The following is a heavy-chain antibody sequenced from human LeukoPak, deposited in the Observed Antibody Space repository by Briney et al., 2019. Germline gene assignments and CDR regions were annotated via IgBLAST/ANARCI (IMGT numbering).Heavy chain of an antibody. D-gene: IGHD6-13*01. CDR2: IYPADSDT. V-gene: IGHV5-51*01. CDR1: GYTFTNYW. J-gene: IGHJ4*02. CDR3: ARGYTGIGDY. Sequence: GESLKISCQGSGYTFTNYWIAWVRQMPGKGLEWMGVIYPADSDTTYSPSFQGQVTISADKSISTAYLQWTSLKAPDTAMYYCARGYTGIGDYWGQGTLVTVSS.